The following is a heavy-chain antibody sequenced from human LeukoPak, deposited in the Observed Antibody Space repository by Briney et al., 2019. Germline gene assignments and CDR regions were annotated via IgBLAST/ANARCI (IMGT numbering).Heavy chain of an antibody. D-gene: IGHD3-10*01. V-gene: IGHV3-23*01. CDR1: RFKICRSS. Sequence: GSLGLSFGGSRFKICRSSMGWVRQGPREGLEVVSAISGSGETAFYADSVKDRFTISRDNSQNTLYLQMNSLRADDTAVYYCARDRLLWFGEGIDYWGQGTPVTVSS. CDR2: ISGSGETA. J-gene: IGHJ4*02. CDR3: ARDRLLWFGEGIDY.